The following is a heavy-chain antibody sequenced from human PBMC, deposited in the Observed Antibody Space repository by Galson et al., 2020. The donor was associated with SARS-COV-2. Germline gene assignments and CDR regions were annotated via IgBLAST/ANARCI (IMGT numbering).Heavy chain of an antibody. J-gene: IGHJ3*02. V-gene: IGHV4-39*01. Sequence: ETSETLSLTCSVSGGSISSSNSYWGCIRQPPGKGLEWIGSISYSGTTYYSASLKSRVTMSVDTSKNQFSLKLNSMTAADAAVYYCAKLESPMEAFDIWGQGTVVTVSS. CDR1: GGSISSSNSY. CDR3: AKLESPMEAFDI. CDR2: ISYSGTT. D-gene: IGHD3-10*01.